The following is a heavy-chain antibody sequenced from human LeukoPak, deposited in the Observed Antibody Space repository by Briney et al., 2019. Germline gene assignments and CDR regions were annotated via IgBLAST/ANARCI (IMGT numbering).Heavy chain of an antibody. Sequence: ASVKVSCKASGGTFRSNAISWVRQAPGQGLEWMGGITPIFGTANYAQKFQGRVTITAVESMSTAYMELSSLRSEDTAVYYCARGYYYDSSGYSFDYWGQGTLVTVSS. V-gene: IGHV1-69*13. J-gene: IGHJ4*02. CDR2: ITPIFGTA. D-gene: IGHD3-22*01. CDR3: ARGYYYDSSGYSFDY. CDR1: GGTFRSNA.